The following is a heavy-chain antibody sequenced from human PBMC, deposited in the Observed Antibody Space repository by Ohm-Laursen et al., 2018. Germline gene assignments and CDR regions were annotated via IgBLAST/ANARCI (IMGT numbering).Heavy chain of an antibody. V-gene: IGHV3-30*18. CDR3: AKKTQGVGHFWTCDY. Sequence: SLRLSCTAPGFTFSDYSMNWVRQAPGKGLEWVAVISYDGSNEYYADSVKGRFTISRDNSKNTLYLQMNSLRAEDTAVYYCAKKTQGVGHFWTCDYWGQGTLVTVSS. J-gene: IGHJ4*02. CDR1: GFTFSDYS. D-gene: IGHD3-3*02. CDR2: ISYDGSNE.